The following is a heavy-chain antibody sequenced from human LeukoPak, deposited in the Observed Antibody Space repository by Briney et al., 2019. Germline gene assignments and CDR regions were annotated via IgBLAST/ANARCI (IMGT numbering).Heavy chain of an antibody. CDR2: INHSGST. J-gene: IGHJ5*02. CDR3: ATHTRGNNWFYP. CDR1: GGSFSGYY. Sequence: SETLSLTCAVYGGSFSGYYWSWNRQPPGKGLEWIGEINHSGSTNYNPTLKSRVTISVDTSKNQFSLKLSSVTAADTAAYYCATHTRGNNWFYPSGQGTLVTVSS. V-gene: IGHV4-34*01. D-gene: IGHD1-26*01.